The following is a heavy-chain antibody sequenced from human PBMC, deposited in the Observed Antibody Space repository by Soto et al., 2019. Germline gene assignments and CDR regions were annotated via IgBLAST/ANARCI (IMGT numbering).Heavy chain of an antibody. J-gene: IGHJ6*02. Sequence: EVQLLESGGGLVQPGGSLRLSCAASGFTFSSYAMSWVRQAPGKGLEWVSAISGSGGSTYYADSVKGRFTISRDNSKNTLNLQMNSLRAEDTAVYYCSRSAEQDYYYGIDVWGQGTMVTVSS. CDR2: ISGSGGST. CDR3: SRSAEQDYYYGIDV. V-gene: IGHV3-23*01. CDR1: GFTFSSYA.